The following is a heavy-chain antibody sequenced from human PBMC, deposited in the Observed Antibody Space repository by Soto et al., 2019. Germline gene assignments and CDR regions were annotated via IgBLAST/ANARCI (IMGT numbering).Heavy chain of an antibody. CDR1: GYSFTSYD. J-gene: IGHJ4*02. CDR2: MNPNNGNT. V-gene: IGHV1-8*01. Sequence: ASVKFSCKASGYSFTSYDINWVRQATGQGLEWMGWMNPNNGNTGYAQKFQGRVTMTRNTSISTAYMELSSLRSEDTAVYYCARGRRSGGSCYLYWGQGTLVTVSS. D-gene: IGHD2-15*01. CDR3: ARGRRSGGSCYLY.